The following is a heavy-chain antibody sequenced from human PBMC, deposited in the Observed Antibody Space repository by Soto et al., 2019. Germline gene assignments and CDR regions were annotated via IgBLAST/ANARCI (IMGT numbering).Heavy chain of an antibody. CDR2: FIPMFPTT. J-gene: IGHJ4*02. D-gene: IGHD2-21*01. CDR1: GDTFGRNA. CDR3: TKDGDSADYGY. Sequence: QVHLVQSGPEVKRPGSSVKVSCKASGDTFGRNAIHWVRQAPGQGLEWMGGFIPMFPTTNHAQKLKGRLTIYADMSTGTAYMEMTSLISEDTAVYYCTKDGDSADYGYWGQGTLVTVSS. V-gene: IGHV1-69*06.